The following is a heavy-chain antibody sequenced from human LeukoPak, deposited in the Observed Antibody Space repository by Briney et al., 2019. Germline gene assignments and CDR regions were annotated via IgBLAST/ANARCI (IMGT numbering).Heavy chain of an antibody. CDR2: ISGSSSIT. D-gene: IGHD3-10*01. CDR1: GFTFTSYE. CDR3: ARGGAQRYGSLFDH. Sequence: PGGSLRLSCVASGFTFTSYEMNWVRQAPGKGLEWLAYISGSSSITDYADSVKGRFTISRDDTKNSLHLQMNSLRAGDTAVYYCARGGAQRYGSLFDHWGQGTLDTVSS. V-gene: IGHV3-48*03. J-gene: IGHJ4*02.